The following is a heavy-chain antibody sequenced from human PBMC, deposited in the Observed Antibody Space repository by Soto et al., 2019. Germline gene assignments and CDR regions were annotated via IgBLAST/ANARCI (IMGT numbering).Heavy chain of an antibody. D-gene: IGHD3-3*01. CDR2: ISRAGDIT. Sequence: EVPLLESGGGLVQPGGSLRLSCEASGFTFRSHAMTWVRQAPGKGPEWVSSISRAGDITYYVDSVKGRFIISRDNSKNTLYLQMNGLSAEDAAIYYCVKDWSGEKCPCMDVWGQGTTVTVSS. CDR3: VKDWSGEKCPCMDV. J-gene: IGHJ6*02. CDR1: GFTFRSHA. V-gene: IGHV3-23*01.